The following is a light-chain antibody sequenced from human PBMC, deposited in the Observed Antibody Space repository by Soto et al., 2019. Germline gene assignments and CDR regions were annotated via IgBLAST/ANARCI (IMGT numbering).Light chain of an antibody. CDR1: QSIDNY. J-gene: IGKJ3*01. Sequence: DIQMTQSPSSLSASIGDRANITCRASQSIDNYVNWYQQKPGKAPKVLIYAASSLQSGVPSSFSGTGSGTDFTLTISSLQPEDCATYYCQQSYSTPRTFGPGTKVDLK. V-gene: IGKV1-39*01. CDR3: QQSYSTPRT. CDR2: AAS.